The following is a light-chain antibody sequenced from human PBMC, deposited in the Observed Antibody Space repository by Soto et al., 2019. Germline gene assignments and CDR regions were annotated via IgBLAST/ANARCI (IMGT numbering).Light chain of an antibody. Sequence: EIVLTQSPGPLSLSPGESATLSCRASQSIFSSYLAWYQQKPGQAPRLLIYGASSRATGIPDRFSGDGSGTDFTLKISRLEPEDFAVYYCQQYRTLGQGTKVDIK. V-gene: IGKV3-20*01. J-gene: IGKJ1*01. CDR1: QSIFSSY. CDR2: GAS. CDR3: QQYRT.